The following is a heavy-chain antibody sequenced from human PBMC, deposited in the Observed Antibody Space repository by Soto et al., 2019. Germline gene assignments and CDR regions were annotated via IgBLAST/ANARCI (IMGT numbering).Heavy chain of an antibody. CDR1: GFTFSSYG. CDR3: AKDIRGANGNYYYGMDV. V-gene: IGHV3-30*18. Sequence: PGGSLRLSCAASGFTFSSYGMHWVRQAPGKGLEWVAVISYDGSNKYYADSVKGRFTISRDNSKNTLYLQMNSLRAEDTAVYYCAKDIRGANGNYYYGMDVWGQGTTVTVSS. D-gene: IGHD1-26*01. CDR2: ISYDGSNK. J-gene: IGHJ6*02.